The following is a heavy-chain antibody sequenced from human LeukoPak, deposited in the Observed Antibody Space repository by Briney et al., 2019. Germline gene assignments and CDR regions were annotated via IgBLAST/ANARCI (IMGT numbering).Heavy chain of an antibody. CDR3: ARAVYGFDAFDI. V-gene: IGHV3-21*01. D-gene: IGHD4-17*01. CDR1: GFTFSSYS. Sequence: GGSLRLSCAASGFTFSSYSMNWVRQAPGKGLEWVSSISSSSSYIYYADSVKGRFTISRDNAKNSLYLQTNSLRAEDTAVYYCARAVYGFDAFDIWGQGTMVTVSS. CDR2: ISSSSSYI. J-gene: IGHJ3*02.